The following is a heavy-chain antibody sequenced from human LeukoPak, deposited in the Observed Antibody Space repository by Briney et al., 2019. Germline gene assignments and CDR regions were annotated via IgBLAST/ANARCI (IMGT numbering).Heavy chain of an antibody. V-gene: IGHV7-4-1*02. D-gene: IGHD3-9*01. J-gene: IGHJ4*02. CDR3: ARDASPVIRYFDWLLEPYDY. CDR2: INTNTGNP. CDR1: GYTFTSYA. Sequence: ASVKVSCKASGYTFTSYAMNWVRQAPGQGLEWMGWINTNTGNPTYAQGFTGRFVFSLDTSVSTAYLQISSLKAEDTAVYYCARDASPVIRYFDWLLEPYDYWGQGTLVTVSS.